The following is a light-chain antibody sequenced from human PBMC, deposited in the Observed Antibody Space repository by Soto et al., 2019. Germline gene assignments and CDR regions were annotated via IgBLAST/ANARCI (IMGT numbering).Light chain of an antibody. CDR2: QVS. Sequence: QSALTQPASVSGSPGQLITVSCTGTSSDVGSYNLVSWYQQHPGKAPKLMIYQVSKRPSGVSNRFAGSKSVNTASLTISGLQNEDEAKYFCCSYAGSSTHYVFGTATKVTVL. J-gene: IGLJ1*01. V-gene: IGLV2-23*02. CDR1: SSDVGSYNL. CDR3: CSYAGSSTHYV.